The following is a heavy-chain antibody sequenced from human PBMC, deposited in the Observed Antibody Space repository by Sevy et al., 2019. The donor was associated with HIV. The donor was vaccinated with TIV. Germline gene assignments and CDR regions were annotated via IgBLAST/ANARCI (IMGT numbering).Heavy chain of an antibody. D-gene: IGHD3-3*01. J-gene: IGHJ4*02. Sequence: ASVKVYCKASGYPFIAYYIHWVRQVPGQGPEWMGWIDPKSGNTGYSQNIRGRVSMTRDTSMSTAYMELSGLRSDDTAVYYCVRDSLRGYDSWSGYLADYWGQGTLVTVSS. V-gene: IGHV1-2*02. CDR1: GYPFIAYY. CDR3: VRDSLRGYDSWSGYLADY. CDR2: IDPKSGNT.